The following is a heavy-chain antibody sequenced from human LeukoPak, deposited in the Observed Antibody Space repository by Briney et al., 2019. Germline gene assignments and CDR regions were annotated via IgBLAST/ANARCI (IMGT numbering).Heavy chain of an antibody. V-gene: IGHV5-51*01. CDR1: GYTFSSYW. CDR3: ARQGYSSSSRFDY. D-gene: IGHD6-6*01. J-gene: IGHJ4*02. Sequence: GESPKISCKGSGYTFSSYWIGWVRQMPGKGLEWMGIIYPGDSDTRYSPSFQGQVTISADKSISTAYLQWSSLKASDTAMYYCARQGYSSSSRFDYWGQGTLVTVSS. CDR2: IYPGDSDT.